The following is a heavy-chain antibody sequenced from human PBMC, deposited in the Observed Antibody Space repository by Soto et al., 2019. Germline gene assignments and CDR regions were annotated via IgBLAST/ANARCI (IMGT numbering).Heavy chain of an antibody. V-gene: IGHV3-43*02. Sequence: GSLLLSFSSSFFPFDDYAMHWVRQAPGKGLEWVSLSSGAGGSTYYADSVKGRFTISRDNSKNSLYLQMNMLRTEDTALYYCAKDTDWGETIFDYWGQGTLVTVS. J-gene: IGHJ4*02. CDR2: SSGAGGST. CDR3: AKDTDWGETIFDY. D-gene: IGHD7-27*01. CDR1: FFPFDDYA.